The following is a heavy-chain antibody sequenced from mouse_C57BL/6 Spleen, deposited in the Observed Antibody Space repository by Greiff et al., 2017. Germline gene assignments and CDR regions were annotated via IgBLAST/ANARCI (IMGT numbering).Heavy chain of an antibody. CDR3: ARDRDGNYSYWYFDV. D-gene: IGHD2-1*01. J-gene: IGHJ1*03. CDR1: GYSITSGYD. CDR2: ISYSGST. V-gene: IGHV3-1*01. Sequence: EVQLQESGPGMVKPSQSLSLTCTVTGYSITSGYDWHWIRHFPGNKLEWMGYISYSGSTNYNPSLKSRISITHDTSKNHFFLKLNSVTTEDTATYYCARDRDGNYSYWYFDVWGTGTTVTVSS.